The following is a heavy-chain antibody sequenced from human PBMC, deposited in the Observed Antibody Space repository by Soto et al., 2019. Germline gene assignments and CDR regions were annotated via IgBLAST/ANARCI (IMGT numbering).Heavy chain of an antibody. D-gene: IGHD1-26*01. CDR2: ISSGAAYI. Sequence: EVQVVESGGGLVKPGGSLTLSCNFTFSLYSMNWVRQAPGKGLEWVASISSGAAYIKYADSVQGRFTISRDNAKSSVSXXXXXXXXXXTAVYFCTRDEGGSYDSWFHPWGQGTQVTVSA. CDR3: TRDEGGSYDSWFHP. J-gene: IGHJ5*02. CDR1: TFSLYS. V-gene: IGHV3-21*01.